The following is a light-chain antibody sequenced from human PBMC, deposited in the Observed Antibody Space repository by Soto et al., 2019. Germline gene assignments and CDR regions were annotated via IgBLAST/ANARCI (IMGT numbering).Light chain of an antibody. CDR2: WAS. V-gene: IGKV4-1*01. CDR3: QQYYSTPIT. CDR1: QSVLYSSNNKNY. Sequence: DIVMTPSPDSLALSLGDRSTINCNSSQSVLYSSNNKNYLTWYQQKPGQPPKLLIYWASTRESGVPDRFSGSGSGTDFTLTISSLQAEDVAVYYCQQYYSTPITFGQGTRLEIK. J-gene: IGKJ5*01.